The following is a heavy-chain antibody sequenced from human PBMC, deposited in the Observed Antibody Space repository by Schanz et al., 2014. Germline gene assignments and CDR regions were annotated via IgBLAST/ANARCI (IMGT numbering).Heavy chain of an antibody. V-gene: IGHV3-33*06. Sequence: QVQLVESGGGVVQPGRSLRLSCAASGFTFSRYGMHWVRQAPGKGLEWVAATRYDGNNKYYVDSVKGRFTISRDNSKNTVNLQMNSLRAEDTAVYYCAKEKEEVAADGSFFDYWGQGTMVVVSS. J-gene: IGHJ4*02. D-gene: IGHD6-13*01. CDR1: GFTFSRYG. CDR2: TRYDGNNK. CDR3: AKEKEEVAADGSFFDY.